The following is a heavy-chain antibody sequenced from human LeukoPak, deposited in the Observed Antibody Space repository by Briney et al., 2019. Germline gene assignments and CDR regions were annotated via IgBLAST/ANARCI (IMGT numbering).Heavy chain of an antibody. CDR3: ARDCSGGSCYSNFDY. CDR1: GYTFTSYG. D-gene: IGHD2-15*01. Sequence: ASVKVSCKASGYTFTSYGISWVRQAPGQGLEWMGWISAYNGNTNYAQKLQGRVTMTTDTSTSTAYMELRSLRSDDTAVYYCARDCSGGSCYSNFDYWGRGTLVTVSS. CDR2: ISAYNGNT. J-gene: IGHJ4*02. V-gene: IGHV1-18*04.